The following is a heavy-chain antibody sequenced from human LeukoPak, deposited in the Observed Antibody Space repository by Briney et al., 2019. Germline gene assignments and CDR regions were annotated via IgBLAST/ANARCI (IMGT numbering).Heavy chain of an antibody. V-gene: IGHV3-48*03. D-gene: IGHD4-23*01. J-gene: IGHJ4*02. Sequence: PGGSLRLSCAVSGSTFSSYEMNWVRQAPGKGLEWVSYISSSGSTIYYADSVKGRFTISRDNAKNSLYLQMNSLRVEDTAVYYCARGYAGTLFYWGQGTLVTVSS. CDR1: GSTFSSYE. CDR2: ISSSGSTI. CDR3: ARGYAGTLFY.